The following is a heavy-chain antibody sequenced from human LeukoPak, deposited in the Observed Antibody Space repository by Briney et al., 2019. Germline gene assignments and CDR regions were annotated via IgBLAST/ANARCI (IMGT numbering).Heavy chain of an antibody. CDR2: IYYSGST. CDR1: GGSISSSSYY. J-gene: IGHJ4*02. V-gene: IGHV4-39*07. Sequence: SETLSLTCTVSGGSISSSSYYWGWIRQPPGKGLEWIGSIYYSGSTYYNPSLKSRVTISEDTSKNQFSLKLSSVTAADTAVYYCARGSRYYDFWSGYFIDYWGQGTLVTVSS. D-gene: IGHD3-3*01. CDR3: ARGSRYYDFWSGYFIDY.